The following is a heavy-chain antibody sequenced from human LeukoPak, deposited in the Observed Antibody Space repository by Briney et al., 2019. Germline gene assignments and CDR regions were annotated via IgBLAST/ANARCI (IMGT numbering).Heavy chain of an antibody. CDR3: ARGKPRMVRGVTIFDY. Sequence: GSLRLSCTVSGFTVSSNSMSWIRQPPGKGLEWIGEINHSGNTNYNPSLKSRVTISVDTSKNQFSLELSSVTAADTAVYYCARGKPRMVRGVTIFDYWGQGTLVTVSS. D-gene: IGHD3-10*01. CDR1: GFTVSSNS. J-gene: IGHJ4*02. V-gene: IGHV4-34*01. CDR2: INHSGNT.